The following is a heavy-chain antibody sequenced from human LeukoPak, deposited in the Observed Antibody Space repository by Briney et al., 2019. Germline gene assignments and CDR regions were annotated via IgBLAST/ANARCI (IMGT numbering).Heavy chain of an antibody. V-gene: IGHV4-59*12. CDR1: GGSISSYY. D-gene: IGHD3-3*01. CDR2: IYYSGST. J-gene: IGHJ4*02. Sequence: PSETLSLTCTVSGGSISSYYWSWIRQPPGKGLEWIGYIYYSGSTNYNPSLKSRVTISVDTSKNQFSLKLSSVTAADTAVYYCARAVASQGYDFWSGYYRQYYFGYWGQGTLVTVSS. CDR3: ARAVASQGYDFWSGYYRQYYFGY.